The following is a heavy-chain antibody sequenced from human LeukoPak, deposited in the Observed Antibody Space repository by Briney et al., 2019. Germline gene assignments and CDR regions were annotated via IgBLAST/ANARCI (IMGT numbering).Heavy chain of an antibody. V-gene: IGHV3-74*01. D-gene: IGHD4-23*01. CDR3: AKVSGATVVTLTLDY. J-gene: IGHJ4*02. CDR2: INSDGSRI. Sequence: GGSLRLSCAASGFTFSSYLMQWVRQAPGKGLVWVSRINSDGSRINYADSVKGRFTISRDNSKNTLYLQMNSLRAEDTAVYYCAKVSGATVVTLTLDYWGQGTLVTVSS. CDR1: GFTFSSYL.